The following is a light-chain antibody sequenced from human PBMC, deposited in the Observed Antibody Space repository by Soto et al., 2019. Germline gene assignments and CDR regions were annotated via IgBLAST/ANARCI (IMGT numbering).Light chain of an antibody. CDR2: DNN. Sequence: QSVLTQPPSVSGAPGQRVTISCTGSSSNIGAGYDVHWYQQLPGTAPKLLIYDNNNRPSGVPDRFSGSKSGTSASLAITGLQAEDEADYYCQSYDSSVSGRVVFGEGTKLTVL. V-gene: IGLV1-40*01. CDR1: SSNIGAGYD. CDR3: QSYDSSVSGRVV. J-gene: IGLJ2*01.